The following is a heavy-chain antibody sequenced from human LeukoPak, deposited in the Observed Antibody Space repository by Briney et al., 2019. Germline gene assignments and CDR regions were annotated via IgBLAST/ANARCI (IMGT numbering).Heavy chain of an antibody. CDR3: ARPCLRNWNDFDY. V-gene: IGHV4-30-4*01. D-gene: IGHD1-1*01. Sequence: SETLSLTCTVSGGSISSGDYYWSWIRQPPGKGLEWIGYIYYSGSTYYNPSLKSRVTISVDTSKNQFSLKLSSVTAADTAVYYCARPCLRNWNDFDYWGQGTLVTVSS. CDR2: IYYSGST. CDR1: GGSISSGDYY. J-gene: IGHJ4*02.